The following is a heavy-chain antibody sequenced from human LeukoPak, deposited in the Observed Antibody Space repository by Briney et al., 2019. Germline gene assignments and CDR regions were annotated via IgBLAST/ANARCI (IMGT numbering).Heavy chain of an antibody. Sequence: GGSLRLSCAASGFTFSSYSMNWVRQAPEKGLEWVSSISSSSSYIYYADSVKGRFTISRDNSKNTLYLQMNSLRAEDTAVYYCAREKGDGYKSPPLDVWGKGTTVTVSS. CDR1: GFTFSSYS. J-gene: IGHJ6*04. V-gene: IGHV3-21*01. CDR2: ISSSSSYI. D-gene: IGHD5-24*01. CDR3: AREKGDGYKSPPLDV.